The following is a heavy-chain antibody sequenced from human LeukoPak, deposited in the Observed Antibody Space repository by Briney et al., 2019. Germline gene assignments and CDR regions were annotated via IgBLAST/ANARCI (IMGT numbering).Heavy chain of an antibody. J-gene: IGHJ5*01. CDR2: IYSGGST. D-gene: IGHD6-6*01. CDR3: TRDPRHFDS. CDR1: GFTVSSNY. Sequence: GGSLRLSCAASGFTVSSNYMSWVRQAPGKGLEWVSVIYSGGSTYYADSVKGRFTISRDNAKNSLYPQMSSLRVEDTAVYYCTRDPRHFDSCGQGTLVTVSS. V-gene: IGHV3-53*01.